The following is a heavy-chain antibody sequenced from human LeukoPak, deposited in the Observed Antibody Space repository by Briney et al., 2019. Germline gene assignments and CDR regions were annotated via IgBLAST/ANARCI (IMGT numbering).Heavy chain of an antibody. CDR2: IYYSGST. J-gene: IGHJ4*02. CDR3: ARARGSGYYVNYFDY. CDR1: GGSISSYY. V-gene: IGHV4-59*01. Sequence: PSETLSLTCTVSGGSISSYYWSWIRQPPGKGLEWIGYIYYSGSTNYNPSLKSRVTISVDTSKNQFSLKLSSVTAADTAVYYCARARGSGYYVNYFDYWGQGTLVTVSS. D-gene: IGHD3-22*01.